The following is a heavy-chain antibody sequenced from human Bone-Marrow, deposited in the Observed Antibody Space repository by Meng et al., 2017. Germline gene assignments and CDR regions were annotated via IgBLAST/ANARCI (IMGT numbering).Heavy chain of an antibody. CDR2: INHSGGT. J-gene: IGHJ4*02. CDR1: GGTFSDYY. V-gene: IGHV4-34*01. D-gene: IGHD5-18*01. Sequence: QVQLQQWGAGLGKPAETLSRTCAVYGGTFSDYYWSWIRQPPGKGLEWIGEINHSGGTKYTPSLESRVTISIDTSKNQFSLKLSSVTAADTAIYYCARQGDTAMATFDYWGQGTLVTVSS. CDR3: ARQGDTAMATFDY.